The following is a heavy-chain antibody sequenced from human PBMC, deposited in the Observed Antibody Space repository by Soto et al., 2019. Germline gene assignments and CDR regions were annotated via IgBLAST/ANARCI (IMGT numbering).Heavy chain of an antibody. V-gene: IGHV4-39*01. CDR3: ASTYNSSGYYYPY. D-gene: IGHD3-22*01. CDR2: IFYSGST. J-gene: IGHJ4*02. CDR1: GGSISSSSYY. Sequence: SLTFTVSGGSISSSSYYWGWIRQPPGKGLEWIGSIFYSGSTYYNPSLKSRVTISVDTSKNQFSLKLSSVTAADTAVYYCASTYNSSGYYYPYWGQGTLVTVSS.